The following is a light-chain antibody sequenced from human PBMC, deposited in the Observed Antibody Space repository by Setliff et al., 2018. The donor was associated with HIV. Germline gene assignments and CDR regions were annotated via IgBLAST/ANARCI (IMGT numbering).Light chain of an antibody. V-gene: IGLV2-18*02. Sequence: QSVLTQPPSVSGSPGQSVTISCTGTSSDVGGYNRVSWYQQPPGTAPKLMIYEVSNRPSGVPDRFSGSKSGNTASLTISGLQAEDEGDYYCSSYTSNNSGVFGTGTKVTVL. CDR2: EVS. J-gene: IGLJ1*01. CDR1: SSDVGGYNR. CDR3: SSYTSNNSGV.